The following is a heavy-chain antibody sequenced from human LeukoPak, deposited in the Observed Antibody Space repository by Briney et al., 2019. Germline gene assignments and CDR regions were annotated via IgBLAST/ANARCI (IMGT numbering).Heavy chain of an antibody. J-gene: IGHJ6*03. Sequence: ASVKVSCKASGYTFNNYDINWVRQATGQGLEWMGWMNPNSGNTGYAQKFQGRVTITRNTSINTAYMELSSLRSEDTAMYYCARSMSSGWGAYYYYYMDVWDRGTTVTVSS. CDR2: MNPNSGNT. CDR3: ARSMSSGWGAYYYYYMDV. CDR1: GYTFNNYD. V-gene: IGHV1-8*01. D-gene: IGHD6-19*01.